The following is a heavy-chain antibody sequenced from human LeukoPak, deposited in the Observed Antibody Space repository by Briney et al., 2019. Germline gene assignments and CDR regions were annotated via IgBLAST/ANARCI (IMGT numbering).Heavy chain of an antibody. CDR2: ISGSGGST. Sequence: GGSLRLSCAASGFTFSSYAMSWVRQAPGKGLGWVSAISGSGGSTYYADSVKGRFTISRDNSKNTLYLQMNSLRAEDTAVYYCAKDGYCSGGSCYPYYFDYWGQGTLVTVSS. D-gene: IGHD2-15*01. CDR1: GFTFSSYA. J-gene: IGHJ4*02. CDR3: AKDGYCSGGSCYPYYFDY. V-gene: IGHV3-23*01.